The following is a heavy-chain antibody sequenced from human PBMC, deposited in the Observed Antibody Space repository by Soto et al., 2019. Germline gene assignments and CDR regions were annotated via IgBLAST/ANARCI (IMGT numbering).Heavy chain of an antibody. V-gene: IGHV3-30*18. D-gene: IGHD6-13*01. J-gene: IGHJ6*02. CDR3: AKAGSGSWYLVRDYYYGMDV. Sequence: QVQLVESGGGVVQPGRSLRLSCAASGFTFSSYGMHWVRQAPGKGLEWVAVISYDGSNKYYADSVKGRFTISRDNSKNTRYLQMNSRRAEDTAVYYCAKAGSGSWYLVRDYYYGMDVWGQGTTVTVSS. CDR1: GFTFSSYG. CDR2: ISYDGSNK.